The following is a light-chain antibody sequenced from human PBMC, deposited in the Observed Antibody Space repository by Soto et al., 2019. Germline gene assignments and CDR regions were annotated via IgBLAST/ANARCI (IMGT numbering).Light chain of an antibody. CDR1: SSEFGTYSV. CDR3: HSYARSTLV. Sequence: QSALTQSASVSGSPGQSITISCTGTSSEFGTYSVVSWYQQHPGKAPKLLIYEGTKRPSGVSNRSSASESGNTASLTISGLQAEDEAVYYCHSYARSTLVFGGGTKLTVL. J-gene: IGLJ3*02. CDR2: EGT. V-gene: IGLV2-23*01.